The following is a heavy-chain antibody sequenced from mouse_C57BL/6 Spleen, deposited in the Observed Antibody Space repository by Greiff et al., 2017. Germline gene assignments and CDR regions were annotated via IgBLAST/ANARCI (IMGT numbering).Heavy chain of an antibody. CDR2: FYPGSGSI. D-gene: IGHD2-4*01. V-gene: IGHV1-62-2*01. CDR3: ARHEDRVYYDYEGYAMDY. Sequence: QVQLQQSGAELVKPGASVKLSCKASGYTFTEYTIHWVKQRSGQGLEWIGWFYPGSGSIKYNEKFKDKATLTADKSSSTVYMELSRLTSEDSAVYFCARHEDRVYYDYEGYAMDYWGQGTSVTVSS. J-gene: IGHJ4*01. CDR1: GYTFTEYT.